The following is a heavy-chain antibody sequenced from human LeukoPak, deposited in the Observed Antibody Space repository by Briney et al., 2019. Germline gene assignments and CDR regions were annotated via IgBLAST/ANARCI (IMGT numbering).Heavy chain of an antibody. D-gene: IGHD3-10*01. J-gene: IGHJ4*02. Sequence: SQTLSLTCTVSGGSISSGSYYWSWIRQPAGKGLEWIGRIYTSGSTNYNPSLKSRVTIPVDTSKNQFSLKLSSVTAADTAVYYCARQRVSYFDYWGQGTLVTVSS. V-gene: IGHV4-61*02. CDR3: ARQRVSYFDY. CDR2: IYTSGST. CDR1: GGSISSGSYY.